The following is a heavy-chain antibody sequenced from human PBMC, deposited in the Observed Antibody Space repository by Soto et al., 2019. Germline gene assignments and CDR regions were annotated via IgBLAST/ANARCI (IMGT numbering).Heavy chain of an antibody. V-gene: IGHV4-30-4*01. CDR3: ARNELGSATDDY. Sequence: SETLSLTCTVSGGSISSGDYYWSWIRQPPGKGLEWIGYIYYSGSTYYNPSLKSRVTISVDTSKNQFSLKLSSVTAADTAVYYCARNELGSATDDYWGQGTLVTVSS. CDR1: GGSISSGDYY. J-gene: IGHJ4*02. D-gene: IGHD1-26*01. CDR2: IYYSGST.